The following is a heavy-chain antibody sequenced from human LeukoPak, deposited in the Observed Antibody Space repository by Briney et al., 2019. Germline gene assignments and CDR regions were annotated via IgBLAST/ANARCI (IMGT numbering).Heavy chain of an antibody. J-gene: IGHJ6*02. Sequence: PGGSLRLSCAASGFTFSSYGMHWVRQAPGKGLEWVAVIWYDGSNKYYADSVKGRFTISRDNSKNTLYLQMNSLRAEDTAVYYCARDHITMIRGVSYYYYGMDVWGQGTTVTVSS. CDR1: GFTFSSYG. CDR2: IWYDGSNK. D-gene: IGHD3-10*01. CDR3: ARDHITMIRGVSYYYYGMDV. V-gene: IGHV3-33*01.